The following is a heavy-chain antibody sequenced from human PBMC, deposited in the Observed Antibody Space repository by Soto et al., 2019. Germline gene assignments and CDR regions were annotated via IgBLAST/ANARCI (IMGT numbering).Heavy chain of an antibody. V-gene: IGHV4-59*01. CDR2: ISYRGST. CDR3: ASSGIVGREVNTWFDP. D-gene: IGHD3-22*01. Sequence: SETLSLTCTVSAGSITTSYWSWIWQPLGKALEWIGYISYRGSTNYNPSLKSRLTISIDTSKSQISLKLASMTTADTAVYYCASSGIVGREVNTWFDPWGQGTLVTVSS. CDR1: AGSITTSY. J-gene: IGHJ5*02.